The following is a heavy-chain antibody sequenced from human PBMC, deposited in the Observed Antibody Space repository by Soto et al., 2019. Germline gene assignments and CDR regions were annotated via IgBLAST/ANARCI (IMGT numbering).Heavy chain of an antibody. V-gene: IGHV3-73*01. CDR2: IRSKANSYAT. D-gene: IGHD2-2*01. J-gene: IGHJ3*02. CDR3: VRGALCSSTNCFGSGAFDI. Sequence: LRLSCAASGFTFSGSAMHWVRQASGKGLEWVGRIRSKANSYATAYAASVKGRFTISRDDSKNTAYLQMNSLRAEDTAVYYCVRGALCSSTNCFGSGAFDIWGQGTMVTVSS. CDR1: GFTFSGSA.